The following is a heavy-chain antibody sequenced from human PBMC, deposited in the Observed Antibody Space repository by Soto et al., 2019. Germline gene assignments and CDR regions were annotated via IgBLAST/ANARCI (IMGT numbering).Heavy chain of an antibody. Sequence: ASVKVSCKASGYTFTGYYMHWVRQAPGQGLEWMGWINPNSGGTNYAQKFQGWVTMTRDTSISTAYMELSRLRSDDTAVYYCARDMGEYSGYDNGDAFDIWGQGTMVTVSS. CDR1: GYTFTGYY. CDR2: INPNSGGT. D-gene: IGHD5-12*01. V-gene: IGHV1-2*04. J-gene: IGHJ3*02. CDR3: ARDMGEYSGYDNGDAFDI.